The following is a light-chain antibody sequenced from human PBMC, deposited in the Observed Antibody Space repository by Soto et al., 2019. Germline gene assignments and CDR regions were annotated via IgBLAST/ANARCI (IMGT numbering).Light chain of an antibody. J-gene: IGKJ4*01. Sequence: EIVMTQSPATLSVSPGERATLSCRPSQSVSNNLAWYQQKPGQAPRLLIYGASTRATGIPARFSGSGSGTEFTLTISSLQSEDFAVYYCQQYNNWPPLTFGGGTKVEIK. CDR3: QQYNNWPPLT. V-gene: IGKV3D-15*01. CDR2: GAS. CDR1: QSVSNN.